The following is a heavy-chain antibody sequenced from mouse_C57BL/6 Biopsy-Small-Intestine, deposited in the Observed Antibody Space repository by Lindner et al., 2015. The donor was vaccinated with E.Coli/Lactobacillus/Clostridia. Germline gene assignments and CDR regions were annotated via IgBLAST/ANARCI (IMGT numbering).Heavy chain of an antibody. CDR3: VREFYDIVTTQWKTPTY. CDR2: INPNTGET. D-gene: IGHD2-13*01. J-gene: IGHJ3*01. Sequence: SVKVSCKASGFALTSYYMHWVRQAPGRGLEWMGWINPNTGETKYARKFQGRVTMTRDTSISTAYIEMTWLRSDDAAVYYCVREFYDIVTTQWKTPTYWGQGTLVTVS. CDR1: GFALTSYY. V-gene: IGHV14-4*02.